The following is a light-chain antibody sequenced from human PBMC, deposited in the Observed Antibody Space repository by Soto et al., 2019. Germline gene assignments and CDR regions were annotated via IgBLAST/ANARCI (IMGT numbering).Light chain of an antibody. V-gene: IGLV1-47*01. Sequence: QSVLTQPPSASGTPGQRVTISCSGSSSNVGTFFVYWYQQLPGTAPKLLIYKNNQRPSGVPDRFSGSKSGTSASLAISGLRSEDEADYYCAAWDGSLSGWVFGGGTKVTVL. J-gene: IGLJ3*02. CDR1: SSNVGTFF. CDR2: KNN. CDR3: AAWDGSLSGWV.